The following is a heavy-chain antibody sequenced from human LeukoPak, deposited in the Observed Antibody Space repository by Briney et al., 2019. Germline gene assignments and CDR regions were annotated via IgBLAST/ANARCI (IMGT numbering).Heavy chain of an antibody. J-gene: IGHJ6*02. CDR1: GFTFSNYA. CDR3: AKGGCSGGGCYSDYYYYGMDV. D-gene: IGHD2-15*01. Sequence: PGGSLRLSCAASGFTFSNYAMSWVRQAPGRGLEWVSAITNSGGVTSYADSVMGRFTISRDNSKNTLFLQMNSLRAEDTAVYYCAKGGCSGGGCYSDYYYYGMDVWGQGTTVTVSS. V-gene: IGHV3-23*01. CDR2: ITNSGGVT.